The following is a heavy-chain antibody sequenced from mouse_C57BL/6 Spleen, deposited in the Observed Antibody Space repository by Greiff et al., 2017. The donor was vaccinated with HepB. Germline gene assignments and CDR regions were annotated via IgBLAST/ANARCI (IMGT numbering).Heavy chain of an antibody. CDR2: INPSNGGT. J-gene: IGHJ2*01. Sequence: QVQLQQPGTELVKPGASVKLSCKASGYTFTSYWMHWVKQRPGQGLEWIGNINPSNGGTNYNEKFKSKATLTVDKSSSTAYIQLSSLTSEDSAVYYWAKGDYYGSREPFFDYWGQGTTLTVSS. V-gene: IGHV1-53*01. CDR1: GYTFTSYW. CDR3: AKGDYYGSREPFFDY. D-gene: IGHD1-1*01.